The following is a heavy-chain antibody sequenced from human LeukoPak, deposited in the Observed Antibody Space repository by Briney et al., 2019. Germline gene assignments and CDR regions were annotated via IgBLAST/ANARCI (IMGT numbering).Heavy chain of an antibody. J-gene: IGHJ4*02. CDR3: ARDPGQTNYDFWSGPGYYFDY. CDR2: IYYSGST. CDR1: GGSISSYY. Sequence: SETLSLTCTVSGGSISSYYWSRIRQPPGKGLEWIGYIYYSGSTNYNPSLKSRVTISVDTSKNQFSLKLSSVTAADTAVYYCARDPGQTNYDFWSGPGYYFDYWGQGTLVTVSS. D-gene: IGHD3-3*01. V-gene: IGHV4-59*01.